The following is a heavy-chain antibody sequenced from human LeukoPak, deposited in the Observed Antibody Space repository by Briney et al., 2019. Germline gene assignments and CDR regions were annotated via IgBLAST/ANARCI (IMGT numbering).Heavy chain of an antibody. D-gene: IGHD3-22*01. Sequence: PSETLSLTCTVSGGSISSYYWSWIRQPPGKGLEWIGYIYYSGSTNYNPSLKSRVTISVDTSKNQFSLKLSSVTAADTAVYYCARSAWFEVPADYYYYMDVWGKGTTVTVSS. V-gene: IGHV4-59*01. CDR2: IYYSGST. J-gene: IGHJ6*03. CDR3: ARSAWFEVPADYYYYMDV. CDR1: GGSISSYY.